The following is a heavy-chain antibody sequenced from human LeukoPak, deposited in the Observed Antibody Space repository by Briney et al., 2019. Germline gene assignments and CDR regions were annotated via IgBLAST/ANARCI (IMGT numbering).Heavy chain of an antibody. J-gene: IGHJ4*02. Sequence: GGSLRLSCAASGFTFSSFVMSWVRQAPGKGLDWVSGISGSGDNTYYADSVKRRFTISRDNSQNTLYLEMNSLRAEDTAVYYCAKSPVWRRGYLDYWGQGAPVTVSA. CDR3: AKSPVWRRGYLDY. CDR1: GFTFSSFV. V-gene: IGHV3-23*01. D-gene: IGHD3-10*01. CDR2: ISGSGDNT.